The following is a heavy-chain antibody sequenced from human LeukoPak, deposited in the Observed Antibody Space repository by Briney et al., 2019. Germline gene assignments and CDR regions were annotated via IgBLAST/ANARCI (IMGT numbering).Heavy chain of an antibody. CDR1: GFTFGDYA. D-gene: IGHD2-15*01. Sequence: GGSLRLSCTASGFTFGDYAMSWFRQAPGKGLEWVANIKQDGSEKYYVDSVKGRFTISRDNAKNSLYLQMNSLRAEDTAVYYCASEDCSGGSCYPHDAFDIWGQGTMVTVSS. J-gene: IGHJ3*02. CDR3: ASEDCSGGSCYPHDAFDI. CDR2: IKQDGSEK. V-gene: IGHV3-7*01.